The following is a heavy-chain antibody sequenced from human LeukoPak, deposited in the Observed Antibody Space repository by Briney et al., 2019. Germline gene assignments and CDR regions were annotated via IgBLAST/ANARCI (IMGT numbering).Heavy chain of an antibody. D-gene: IGHD5-18*01. V-gene: IGHV5-51*01. CDR2: IYPGDSDT. Sequence: GESLKISCKGSGYSFSTYWIGWVRQMPGKSLEWMGIIYPGDSDTRYSPSFQGQVAISADKSISTAYLQWSSLKASDTAMYYCARPRAYVDTWGQGTLVTVSS. CDR1: GYSFSTYW. CDR3: ARPRAYVDT. J-gene: IGHJ4*02.